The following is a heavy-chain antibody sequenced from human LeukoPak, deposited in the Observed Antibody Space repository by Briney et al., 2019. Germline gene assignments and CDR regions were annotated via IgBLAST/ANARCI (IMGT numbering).Heavy chain of an antibody. Sequence: SGTLSLTCAVSGGSISSSNWWTWVRQPPGKGLEWIGEIYHTGSTNYNPSLKSRVTISIDKSKNQFSLKLSSVTAADTAVYYCARGGYCSGGSCWNWFDPWGQGTLVTVSS. CDR2: IYHTGST. D-gene: IGHD2-15*01. J-gene: IGHJ5*02. V-gene: IGHV4-4*02. CDR3: ARGGYCSGGSCWNWFDP. CDR1: GGSISSSNW.